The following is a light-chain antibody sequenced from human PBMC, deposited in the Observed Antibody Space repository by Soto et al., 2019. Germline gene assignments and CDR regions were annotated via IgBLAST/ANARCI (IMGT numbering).Light chain of an antibody. CDR3: AAWDDSLSGYV. J-gene: IGLJ1*01. CDR2: SNN. V-gene: IGLV1-47*02. Sequence: VLTQPPSASGTPGQRVTISCSGSSSNIGSSDVYWYQQLPGTAPKLLIYSNNQWPSGGPDRFSGSKSGTSASLAISGLRSEDEADYYCAAWDDSLSGYVFGTGTKVTVL. CDR1: SSNIGSSD.